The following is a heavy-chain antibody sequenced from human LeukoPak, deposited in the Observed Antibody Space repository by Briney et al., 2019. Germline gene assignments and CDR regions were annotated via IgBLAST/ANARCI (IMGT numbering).Heavy chain of an antibody. Sequence: PGGSLRLSCAASGFTFSIYTMTWFRQAPGKGLEWVSSISGSGDNTYFADSVKGRFTLSRDNSRNTLFLQMDSLRVEDTAVYYCAKAKGGLWGQGTLVTVSS. J-gene: IGHJ4*02. D-gene: IGHD2-15*01. CDR1: GFTFSIYT. CDR2: ISGSGDNT. V-gene: IGHV3-23*01. CDR3: AKAKGGL.